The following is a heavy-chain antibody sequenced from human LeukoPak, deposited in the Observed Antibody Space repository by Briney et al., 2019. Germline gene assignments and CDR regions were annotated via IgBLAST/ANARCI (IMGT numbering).Heavy chain of an antibody. V-gene: IGHV4-59*08. D-gene: IGHD3-10*01. CDR3: ARHTMVRGEYDY. CDR2: IYYSGST. Sequence: SETLSLTCTVSGGSISSYYWSWIRQPPGKGLEWIGYIYYSGSTNYNPPLKSRVTISVDTSKDQFSLKLSSVTAADTAVYYCARHTMVRGEYDYWGQGTLVTVSS. J-gene: IGHJ4*02. CDR1: GGSISSYY.